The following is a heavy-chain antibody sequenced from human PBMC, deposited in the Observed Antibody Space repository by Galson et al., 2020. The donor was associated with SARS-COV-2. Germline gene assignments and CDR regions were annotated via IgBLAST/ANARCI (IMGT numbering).Heavy chain of an antibody. J-gene: IGHJ6*02. CDR1: AFTFSSYR. V-gene: IGHV3-21*01. CDR3: ARLGGMATVPDRYYYYGLYV. D-gene: IGHD3-16*01. Sequence: GGSLRLTSAASAFTFSSYRMNWVRQAPGKGLEWVSSISSGSSYIYYADSVKGRFTISRDNAKNSLFLQMNSLRTEDTAVYYCARLGGMATVPDRYYYYGLYVWGQGTTVTVSS. CDR2: ISSGSSYI.